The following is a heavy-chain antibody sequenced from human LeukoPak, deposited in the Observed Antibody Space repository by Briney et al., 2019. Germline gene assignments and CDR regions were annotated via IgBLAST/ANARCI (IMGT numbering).Heavy chain of an antibody. CDR1: GYTFTSYG. V-gene: IGHV1-18*01. CDR3: ARGAIPGRIAVAGSPFDY. CDR2: ISAYNGNT. D-gene: IGHD6-19*01. J-gene: IGHJ4*02. Sequence: ASVKVSCKASGYTFTSYGISWVRQAPGQGLEWMGWISAYNGNTNYAQKLQGRVTMTTDTSTSTAYMELSSLRSEDTAVYYCARGAIPGRIAVAGSPFDYWGQGTLVTVSS.